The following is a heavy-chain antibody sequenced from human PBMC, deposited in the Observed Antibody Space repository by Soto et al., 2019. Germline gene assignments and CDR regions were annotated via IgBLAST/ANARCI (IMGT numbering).Heavy chain of an antibody. CDR3: ARVIGMITFGGVDY. CDR2: ISYDGSNK. Sequence: GGSLRLSCAASGFTFSSYAMHWVRQAPGKGLEWVAVISYDGSNKYYADSVKGRFTISRDNSKNTLYLQMNSLRAEDAAVYYCARVIGMITFGGVDYWGQGTLVTVSS. J-gene: IGHJ4*02. D-gene: IGHD3-16*01. CDR1: GFTFSSYA. V-gene: IGHV3-30-3*01.